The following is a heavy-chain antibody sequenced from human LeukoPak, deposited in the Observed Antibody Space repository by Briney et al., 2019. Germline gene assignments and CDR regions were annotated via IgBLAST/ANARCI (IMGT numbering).Heavy chain of an antibody. J-gene: IGHJ4*02. V-gene: IGHV3-53*01. D-gene: IGHD3-22*01. CDR3: ARTPPYDSSGYYSSGYFDY. CDR2: IYSGGST. CDR1: GFSVNSNY. Sequence: GGSLRLSCAASGFSVNSNYMSWVRQAPGKGLEWVSVIYSGGSTYYADSVKGRFTISRDNSKNTLYLQMNSLRAEDTAVYYCARTPPYDSSGYYSSGYFDYWGQGTLVTVSA.